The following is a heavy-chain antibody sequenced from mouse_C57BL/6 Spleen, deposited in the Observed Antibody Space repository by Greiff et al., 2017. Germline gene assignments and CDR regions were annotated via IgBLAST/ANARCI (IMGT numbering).Heavy chain of an antibody. Sequence: DVHLVESGGGLVKPGGSLKLSCAASGFTFSSYAMSWVRQTPEKRLEWVATISDGGSYTYYPDNVKGRFTISRDNAKNNLYLQMRHLKSEDTAMYYCARGTNWYFDVWGTGTTVTVSS. V-gene: IGHV5-4*01. D-gene: IGHD1-3*01. CDR3: ARGTNWYFDV. CDR2: ISDGGSYT. CDR1: GFTFSSYA. J-gene: IGHJ1*03.